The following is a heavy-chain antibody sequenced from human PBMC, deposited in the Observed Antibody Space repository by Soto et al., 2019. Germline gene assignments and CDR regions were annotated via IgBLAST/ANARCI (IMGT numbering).Heavy chain of an antibody. CDR3: ARGHIPVYGPVPDYFDS. J-gene: IGHJ4*02. V-gene: IGHV4-34*02. Sequence: QVHLQQWGAGLLKPSETLSLTCGVYGGSLRGSYWSWIRQPPGKALEWLGKVTHSGSTTFNPSLKGRVSVSVATSDNQFSLKLTSVTAADTAVYYCARGHIPVYGPVPDYFDSWGQGTLVTVSS. D-gene: IGHD2-21*01. CDR1: GGSLRGSY. CDR2: VTHSGST.